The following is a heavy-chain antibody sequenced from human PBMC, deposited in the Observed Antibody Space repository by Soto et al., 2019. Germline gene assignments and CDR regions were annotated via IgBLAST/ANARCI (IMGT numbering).Heavy chain of an antibody. J-gene: IGHJ6*02. CDR2: IYGAASGI. D-gene: IGHD6-13*01. CDR1: GFSFHEYT. CDR3: ARDIKLAAADPPLYGMDV. Sequence: GGSLRLSCAASGFSFHEYTMNWVRQAPGKGLEWVSGIYGAASGIYYADSVKGRFTISRDNSRNTVYLQMNNLRAEDTAVYYCARDIKLAAADPPLYGMDVWGQGTTVTVSS. V-gene: IGHV3-23*01.